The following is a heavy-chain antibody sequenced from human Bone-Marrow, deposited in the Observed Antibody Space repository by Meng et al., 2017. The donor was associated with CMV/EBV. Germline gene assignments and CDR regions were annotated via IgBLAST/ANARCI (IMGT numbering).Heavy chain of an antibody. V-gene: IGHV3-30-3*01. J-gene: IGHJ4*02. CDR3: ARDGAIAAAGTGDY. CDR2: ISYDGSNK. CDR1: GFTFSSYA. D-gene: IGHD6-13*01. Sequence: GGSLRLSCAASGFTFSSYAMHWVRQAPGKGLEWVAVISYDGSNKYYADSVKGRFTISRGNSKNTLYLQMNSLRAEDTAVYYCARDGAIAAAGTGDYWGQGTLVAFSS.